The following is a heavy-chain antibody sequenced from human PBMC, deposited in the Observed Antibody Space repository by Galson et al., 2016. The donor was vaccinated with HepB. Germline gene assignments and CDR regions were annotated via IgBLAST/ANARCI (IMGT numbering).Heavy chain of an antibody. CDR2: ISGYNGNT. V-gene: IGHV1-18*04. CDR3: ASFVRTSCLH. CDR1: GYAFSTYG. D-gene: IGHD2-2*01. Sequence: SVKVSCKASGYAFSTYGISWVRQAPGQGLEWMGWISGYNGNTNYAQEVQGRVTMTTDTSTSTAYMELRSLRSDDTAVYYCASFVRTSCLHWGQGTLVTVSS. J-gene: IGHJ4*02.